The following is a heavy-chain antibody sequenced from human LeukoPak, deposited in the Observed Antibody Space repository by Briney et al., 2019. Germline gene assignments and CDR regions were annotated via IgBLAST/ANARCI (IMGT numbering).Heavy chain of an antibody. V-gene: IGHV3-74*01. D-gene: IGHD1-26*01. CDR2: IRRDGRGT. CDR3: AGGGSPPEALGDTFTI. J-gene: IGHJ3*02. Sequence: GGSLRLSCAASGFTFSSYGMHWVRQAPGRGLVGVSGIRRDGRGTRYADSVEGRFSISRDNAKNTLYLQMNSLRGEDTAVYYCAGGGSPPEALGDTFTIWGQGTMVTVSS. CDR1: GFTFSSYG.